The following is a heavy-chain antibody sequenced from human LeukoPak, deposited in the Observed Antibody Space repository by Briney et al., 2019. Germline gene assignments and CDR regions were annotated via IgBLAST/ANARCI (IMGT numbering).Heavy chain of an antibody. CDR1: GLTFSTSG. D-gene: IGHD1-14*01. CDR3: ATETNGRHYDY. Sequence: GGSLRLSCPTSGLTFSTSGFNWVRQAPGKGLEWVASIGPTGFDRYHADSIKGRSTISRDNANNFLYLQMDSLRAEDTAVYYCATETNGRHYDYWGQGTLLTVSS. J-gene: IGHJ4*02. V-gene: IGHV3-21*06. CDR2: IGPTGFDR.